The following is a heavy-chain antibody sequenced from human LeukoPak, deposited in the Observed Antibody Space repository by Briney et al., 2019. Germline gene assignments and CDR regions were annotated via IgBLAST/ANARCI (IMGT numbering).Heavy chain of an antibody. J-gene: IGHJ4*02. CDR1: GFTFSSYG. CDR3: AKDSEWFGELSSNFDY. V-gene: IGHV3-30*18. CDR2: ISYEGSNK. D-gene: IGHD3-10*01. Sequence: GGSLRLSCAASGFTFSSYGMHWVRQAPGKGLEWVAVISYEGSNKYYADSVKGRFTISRDNSKNTLYLQMNSLRAEDTAVYYCAKDSEWFGELSSNFDYWGQGTLVTVSS.